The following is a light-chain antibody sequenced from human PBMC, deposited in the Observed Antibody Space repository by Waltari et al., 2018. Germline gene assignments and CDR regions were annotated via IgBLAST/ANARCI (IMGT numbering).Light chain of an antibody. J-gene: IGKJ4*01. CDR1: QSVLYRSNNKNY. CDR2: WAS. CDR3: QQYYNTPLT. V-gene: IGKV4-1*01. Sequence: DFVMTQSPDSLAVSLGETAPINCKSRQSVLYRSNNKNYLAWYQQKPGQPPKLLIYWASTRESGVPDRFIGSGSETDFTLTVTSLQAEDVAVYYCQQYYNTPLTFGGGTKVEVK.